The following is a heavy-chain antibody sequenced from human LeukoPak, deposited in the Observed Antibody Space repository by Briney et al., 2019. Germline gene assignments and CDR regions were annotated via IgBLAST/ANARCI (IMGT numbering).Heavy chain of an antibody. J-gene: IGHJ4*02. Sequence: GASVEISCKGSGYSFTSYWIGWVRQMPGKGLEWMGIIYPGDSDTRYSPSFQGQVTISAEKSISTAYLQWSSLKASDTALYYCASRKKGMATAGFDYWGQGTLVTVSS. D-gene: IGHD5-24*01. CDR2: IYPGDSDT. V-gene: IGHV5-51*03. CDR3: ASRKKGMATAGFDY. CDR1: GYSFTSYW.